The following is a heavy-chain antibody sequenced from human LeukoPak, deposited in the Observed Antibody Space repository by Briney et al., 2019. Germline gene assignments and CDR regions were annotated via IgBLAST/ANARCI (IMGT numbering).Heavy chain of an antibody. CDR2: IIPILGIA. Sequence: ASVKVSCKASGYTFTSYGISWVRQAPGQGLEWMGRIIPILGIANYAQKFQGRVTITADKSTSTAYMELSSLRSEDTAVYYCARDVAEAAAGTFDYWGQGTLVTVSS. CDR1: GYTFTSYG. V-gene: IGHV1-69*04. D-gene: IGHD6-13*01. J-gene: IGHJ4*02. CDR3: ARDVAEAAAGTFDY.